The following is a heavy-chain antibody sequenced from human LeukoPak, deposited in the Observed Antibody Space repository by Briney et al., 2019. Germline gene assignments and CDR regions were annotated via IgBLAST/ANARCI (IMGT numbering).Heavy chain of an antibody. CDR2: IWYDGSKR. Sequence: GGSLRLSCAASGFTFSSYGMHWFRQAPGKGLEWVAVIWYDGSKRYYADSVKGRFTISRDNSKNTLYLQMDSLRAEDTAVYYCARYNTGSVDYWGQGTLVTVSS. CDR1: GFTFSSYG. D-gene: IGHD2-8*02. J-gene: IGHJ4*02. V-gene: IGHV3-33*01. CDR3: ARYNTGSVDY.